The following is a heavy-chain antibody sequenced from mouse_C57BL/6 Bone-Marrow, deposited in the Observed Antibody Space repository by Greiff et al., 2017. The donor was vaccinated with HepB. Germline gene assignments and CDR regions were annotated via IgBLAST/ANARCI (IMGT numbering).Heavy chain of an antibody. J-gene: IGHJ4*01. CDR3: ARDAGYGSSYDAMDC. D-gene: IGHD1-1*01. V-gene: IGHV7-1*01. CDR1: GFTFSDFY. CDR2: SRNKANDYTT. Sequence: EVMLVESGGGLVQSGRSLRLSCATSGFTFSDFYMEWVRQAPGKGLEWIAASRNKANDYTTEYSASVKGRFIVSRDTSQSILYLQMNALRAEDTAIYYCARDAGYGSSYDAMDCWGQGTSVTVSS.